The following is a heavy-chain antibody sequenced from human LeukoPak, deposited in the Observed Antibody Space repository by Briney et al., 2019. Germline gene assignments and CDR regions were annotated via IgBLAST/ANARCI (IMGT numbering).Heavy chain of an antibody. CDR2: IKIDGTEK. CDR1: GFAFGTYW. CDR3: ARRVVGGTDYFDY. V-gene: IGHV3-7*01. J-gene: IGHJ4*02. D-gene: IGHD1-26*01. Sequence: GGSLRLSCAASGFAFGTYWMTWVRQAPGKGLEWAANIKIDGTEKRYADSVKGRFTISRDNAKNSLYLQMSSLRAEDTAVYYCARRVVGGTDYFDYWGQGTLVTVSS.